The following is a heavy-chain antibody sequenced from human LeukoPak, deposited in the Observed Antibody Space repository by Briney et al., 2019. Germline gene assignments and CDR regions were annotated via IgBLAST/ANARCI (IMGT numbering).Heavy chain of an antibody. J-gene: IGHJ4*02. CDR3: ARDILATSIAAPYY. V-gene: IGHV4-59*12. CDR1: GGSISSYY. Sequence: SETLSLTCTVSGGSISSYYWSWIRQPPGKGLEWIGSIFYSGRTYYNPSLKSRVTMSVDTSKNQFSLRLSSVNAADTAVYYCARDILATSIAAPYYWGQGTLVTVSS. CDR2: IFYSGRT. D-gene: IGHD6-13*01.